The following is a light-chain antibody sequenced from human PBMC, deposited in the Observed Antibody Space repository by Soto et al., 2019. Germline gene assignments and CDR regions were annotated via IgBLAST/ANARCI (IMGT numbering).Light chain of an antibody. Sequence: AIQLTQSPSSLSASVGDRVTITCRASQDIRGALAWYQQKPGKAPKILIYDVSILESGVPSRFSGSSSGTDFTLTISSLQPGDSATYYCQQFNSYPITFGQGTRLEIK. CDR3: QQFNSYPIT. CDR1: QDIRGA. J-gene: IGKJ5*01. V-gene: IGKV1-13*02. CDR2: DVS.